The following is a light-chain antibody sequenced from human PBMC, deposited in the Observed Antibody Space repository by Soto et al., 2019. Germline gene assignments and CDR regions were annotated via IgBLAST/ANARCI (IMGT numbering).Light chain of an antibody. CDR3: QQRSNWLT. CDR1: QSISNL. J-gene: IGKJ4*01. Sequence: EIVLTQSPATLSLSPGERATLSCRASQSISNLLAWYQQKPGQPPRLLIYDASNRATGIPARFSGSGSGTDFTLTISSLEPEDFAFYYCQQRSNWLTFGGGTKVEIK. CDR2: DAS. V-gene: IGKV3-11*01.